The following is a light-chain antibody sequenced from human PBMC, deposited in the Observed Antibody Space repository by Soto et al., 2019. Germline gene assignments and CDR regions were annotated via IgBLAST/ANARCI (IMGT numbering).Light chain of an antibody. Sequence: QSVLTQPASVSGSPGQSITISCTGSGXDIGAYNYVSWYQQHPGKAPKLIIYGVKNRPSGVSNRFSASKSAFTASLTISGLQAEDEADYYCSSYTTSYFYVFGPGTKVTVL. CDR2: GVK. CDR3: SSYTTSYFYV. V-gene: IGLV2-14*01. J-gene: IGLJ1*01. CDR1: GXDIGAYNY.